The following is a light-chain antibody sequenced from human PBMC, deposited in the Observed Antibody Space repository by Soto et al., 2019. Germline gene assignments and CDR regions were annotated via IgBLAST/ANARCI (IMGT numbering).Light chain of an antibody. CDR3: QQYKNWPL. CDR1: HSVNSH. CDR2: GAS. Sequence: LPHSRGTFSLYAGERITHACRTSHSVNSHVAWYQQKPGQAPRLLLYGASTRATGIPVRFSGSGFGTEFTLTISSLQSEDFAVYYCQQYKNWPLFGQGTRLEIK. V-gene: IGKV3-15*01. J-gene: IGKJ5*01.